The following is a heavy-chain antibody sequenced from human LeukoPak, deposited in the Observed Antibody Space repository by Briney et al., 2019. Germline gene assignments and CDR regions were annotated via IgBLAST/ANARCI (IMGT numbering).Heavy chain of an antibody. CDR1: EFTVSTYG. V-gene: IGHV3-23*01. J-gene: IGHJ3*02. CDR3: ARDPNGDYIGAFDM. D-gene: IGHD4-17*01. CDR2: ISGSST. Sequence: PGGCLRLSCAVSEFTVSTYGMSWVRQAPGKGLEWVSSISGSSTQYADSVQGRFAISRDNSKNTLYLQMNSLRVEDTAVYFCARDPNGDYIGAFDMWGRGTMVSVS.